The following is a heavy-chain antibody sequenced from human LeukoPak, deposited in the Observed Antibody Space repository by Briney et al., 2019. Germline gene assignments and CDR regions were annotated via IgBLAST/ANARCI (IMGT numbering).Heavy chain of an antibody. Sequence: ASVKVSCXVSGYTFTGYYMHWVRQAPGQGLEWMGRINPNSGGTNYAQKFQGRVTMTRDTSISTAYMELSRLRSDGTAVYYCARASLGYYFDYWGQGTLVTVSS. V-gene: IGHV1-2*06. CDR2: INPNSGGT. D-gene: IGHD7-27*01. CDR3: ARASLGYYFDY. J-gene: IGHJ4*02. CDR1: GYTFTGYY.